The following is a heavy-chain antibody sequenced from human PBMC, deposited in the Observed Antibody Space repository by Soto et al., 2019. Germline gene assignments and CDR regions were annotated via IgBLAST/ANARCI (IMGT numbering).Heavy chain of an antibody. V-gene: IGHV3-23*01. CDR2: IGGSGSST. CDR1: GFTFSSYA. CDR3: AKVSTGYYYYFDS. D-gene: IGHD3-9*01. Sequence: QPGGSLRLSCAASGFTFSSYAMSWVRQAPGKGLEWVSGIGGSGSSTFYADSVKGRLTISRDNSKNTLYLQMNSLRAEDTAVYHCAKVSTGYYYYFDSWGRGTLVTVSS. J-gene: IGHJ4*02.